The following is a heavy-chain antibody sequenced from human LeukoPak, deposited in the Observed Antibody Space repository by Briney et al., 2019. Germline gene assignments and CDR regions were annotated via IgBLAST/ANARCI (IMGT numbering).Heavy chain of an antibody. Sequence: GGSLRLSCAASGFTFSSYAVSWVRQAPGKGLEWVSAISGSGGSTYYADSVKGGFTISRDNAKNSLYLQMNSLRAEDTAVYYCARDYGGSSPFDYWGQGTLVTVSS. J-gene: IGHJ4*02. V-gene: IGHV3-23*01. CDR1: GFTFSSYA. D-gene: IGHD4-23*01. CDR2: ISGSGGST. CDR3: ARDYGGSSPFDY.